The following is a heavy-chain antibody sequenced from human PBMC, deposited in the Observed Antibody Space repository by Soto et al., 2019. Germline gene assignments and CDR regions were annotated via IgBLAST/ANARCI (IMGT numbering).Heavy chain of an antibody. J-gene: IGHJ6*03. CDR2: IFSNDET. CDR3: ARILFGRSVAGGYFYMDV. D-gene: IGHD6-19*01. V-gene: IGHV2-26*01. Sequence: HVTLKESGPVLVKPTETLTLTCTVSGFSLSNGKVGVSWIRQPPGKALEWLAHIFSNDETSYRTSLKRRLTISEDTSKSQVVLTMTNVDPVDTATYYCARILFGRSVAGGYFYMDVWGKGTTVTVSS. CDR1: GFSLSNGKVG.